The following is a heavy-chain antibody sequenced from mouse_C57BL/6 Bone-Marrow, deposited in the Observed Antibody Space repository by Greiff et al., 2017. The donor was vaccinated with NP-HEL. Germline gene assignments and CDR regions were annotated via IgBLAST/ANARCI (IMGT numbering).Heavy chain of an antibody. CDR2: IWTGGGT. D-gene: IGHD1-1*01. V-gene: IGHV2-9-1*01. Sequence: VQLVESGPGLVAPSQSLSITCTVSGFSLTSYAISWVRQPPGKGLEWLGVIWTGGGTNYNSALKSRLSISKDNSKSQVFLKMNSLQTDDTARYYCARTLYGSSYLAWFAYWGQGTLVTVSA. J-gene: IGHJ3*01. CDR3: ARTLYGSSYLAWFAY. CDR1: GFSLTSYA.